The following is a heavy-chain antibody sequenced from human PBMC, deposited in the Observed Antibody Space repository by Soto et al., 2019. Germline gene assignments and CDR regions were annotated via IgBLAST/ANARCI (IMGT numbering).Heavy chain of an antibody. J-gene: IGHJ4*02. Sequence: QVQLVESGGGVVQPGRSLRLSCPASGFTFSSYGMHWVRQAPGKGLEWVAVISYDGSNKYYADSVKGRFTISRDNSKNTLYLQMNSLRAEDRAVYYCAKDMEMATIRLFDYWGQGTLVTVSS. CDR1: GFTFSSYG. D-gene: IGHD5-12*01. V-gene: IGHV3-30*18. CDR3: AKDMEMATIRLFDY. CDR2: ISYDGSNK.